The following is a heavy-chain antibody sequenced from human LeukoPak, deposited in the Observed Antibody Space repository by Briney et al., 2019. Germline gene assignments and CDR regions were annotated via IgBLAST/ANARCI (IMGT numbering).Heavy chain of an antibody. Sequence: GGSLRLSCAASGFTFSSYGMHWVRQTPGKGLEWVAVISYDGSNKYYADSVKGRFTISRDNSKNTLYLQMNSLRAEDTAVYYCAKAPPTYYYDSSGYYSFDYWGQGTLVTVSS. CDR2: ISYDGSNK. CDR1: GFTFSSYG. J-gene: IGHJ4*02. V-gene: IGHV3-30*18. D-gene: IGHD3-22*01. CDR3: AKAPPTYYYDSSGYYSFDY.